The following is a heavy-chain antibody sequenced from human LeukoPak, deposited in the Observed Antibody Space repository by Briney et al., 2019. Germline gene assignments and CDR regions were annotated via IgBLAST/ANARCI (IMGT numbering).Heavy chain of an antibody. Sequence: PSETLSLTCTVSGGSISSYYWSWIRQPPGKGLEWIGYIYYSGSTNYNPSLKSRVTISVDTSKNQFSLKLSSVTAADTAVYYCARGEGEMATIGPFDYWGQGTLVTVSS. CDR2: IYYSGST. D-gene: IGHD5-24*01. V-gene: IGHV4-59*01. J-gene: IGHJ4*02. CDR1: GGSISSYY. CDR3: ARGEGEMATIGPFDY.